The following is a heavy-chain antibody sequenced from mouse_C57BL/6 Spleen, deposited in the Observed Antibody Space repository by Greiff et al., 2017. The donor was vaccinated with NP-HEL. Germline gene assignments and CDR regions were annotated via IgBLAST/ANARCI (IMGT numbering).Heavy chain of an antibody. J-gene: IGHJ1*03. Sequence: QVQLQQPGAELVKPGASVKLSCKASGYTFTSYWMHWVKQRPGQGLEWIGMIHPNSGSTNYNEKFKSKATLTVDKSSSTAYMQLSSLTSEDSAVYYCARSVMNPPWYFDVWGTGTTVTVSS. V-gene: IGHV1-64*01. CDR2: IHPNSGST. D-gene: IGHD2-3*01. CDR3: ARSVMNPPWYFDV. CDR1: GYTFTSYW.